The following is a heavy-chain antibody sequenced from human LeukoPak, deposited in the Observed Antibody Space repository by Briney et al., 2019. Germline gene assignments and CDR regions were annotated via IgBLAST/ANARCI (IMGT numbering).Heavy chain of an antibody. Sequence: PSGTLSLTCAVSGASISSSNWWSWVRQPPGKGLEWIGEIYHSGSTNYNPSLKSRVTISVDKSKNQFSLKLSSVTAADTAVYYCARNPFSQRFLPGGMDVWGQGTTVTVSS. CDR2: IYHSGST. D-gene: IGHD6-25*01. CDR1: GASISSSNW. CDR3: ARNPFSQRFLPGGMDV. J-gene: IGHJ6*02. V-gene: IGHV4-4*02.